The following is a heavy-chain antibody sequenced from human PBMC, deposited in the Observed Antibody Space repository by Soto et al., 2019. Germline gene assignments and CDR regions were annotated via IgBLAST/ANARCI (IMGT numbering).Heavy chain of an antibody. CDR3: ANENVLLWFGDPDYYYGMDV. D-gene: IGHD3-10*01. CDR1: GFTFSSYA. J-gene: IGHJ6*02. Sequence: PGGSLRLSCAASGFTFSSYAMSWVRQAPGKGLEWVSAISGSGGSTYYADSVKGRFTISRDNSKNTLYLQMNSLRAEDTAVYYCANENVLLWFGDPDYYYGMDVWGQGTTVTVSS. V-gene: IGHV3-23*01. CDR2: ISGSGGST.